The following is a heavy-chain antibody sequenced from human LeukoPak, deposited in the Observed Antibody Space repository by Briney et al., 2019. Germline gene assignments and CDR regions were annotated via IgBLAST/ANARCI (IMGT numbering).Heavy chain of an antibody. V-gene: IGHV1-2*02. D-gene: IGHD1-26*01. J-gene: IGHJ4*02. CDR3: ASQRWELFFDY. Sequence: ASVKVSRKASGYAFTGYYMHWVRQAPGQGLEWMGWINPNSGGTNYAQKFQGRVTMTRDTSISTAYMEPSRLRSDDTAVYYCASQRWELFFDYWGQGTLVTVSS. CDR2: INPNSGGT. CDR1: GYAFTGYY.